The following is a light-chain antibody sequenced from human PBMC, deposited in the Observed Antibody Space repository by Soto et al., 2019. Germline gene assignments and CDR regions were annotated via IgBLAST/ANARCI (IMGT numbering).Light chain of an antibody. CDR2: GAS. CDR1: QSASGSF. Sequence: EIVLTQSPGTLSLSPGERATLSCRASQSASGSFLAWHQQKPGQAPRLLIYGASSRATGIPDRFSGSGSGTDFTLTISRLEPEDFAVYYCQQYGSSPRTFGQGTKVEIK. CDR3: QQYGSSPRT. V-gene: IGKV3-20*01. J-gene: IGKJ1*01.